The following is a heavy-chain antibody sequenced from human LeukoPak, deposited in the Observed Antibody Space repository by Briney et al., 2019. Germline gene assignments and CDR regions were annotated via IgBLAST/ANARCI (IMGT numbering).Heavy chain of an antibody. J-gene: IGHJ4*02. V-gene: IGHV4-34*01. CDR1: GGSFSGYY. CDR2: INHSGST. Sequence: SETLSLTCAVHGGSFSGYYWSWIRQPPGKGLEWIGEINHSGSTNYNPSLKSRGTISVDTSKNQFSLKLSSVTAADTAVYYCASSMDIVVVPAVPIGYWGQGTLVTVSS. D-gene: IGHD2-2*03. CDR3: ASSMDIVVVPAVPIGY.